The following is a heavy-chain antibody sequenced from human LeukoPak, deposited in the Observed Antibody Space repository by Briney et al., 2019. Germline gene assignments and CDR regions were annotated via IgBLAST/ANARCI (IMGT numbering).Heavy chain of an antibody. Sequence: KPSETLSLTCAVYGGSFSGYYWSWLRQPPGKGLEWLGEINHSGSTNYNPSLKSRVTISVDTSKNQFSLKLSSVTAADTAVYYCASPSIVATITRPYYFDYWGQGTLVTVSS. J-gene: IGHJ4*02. D-gene: IGHD5-12*01. CDR2: INHSGST. CDR1: GGSFSGYY. V-gene: IGHV4-34*01. CDR3: ASPSIVATITRPYYFDY.